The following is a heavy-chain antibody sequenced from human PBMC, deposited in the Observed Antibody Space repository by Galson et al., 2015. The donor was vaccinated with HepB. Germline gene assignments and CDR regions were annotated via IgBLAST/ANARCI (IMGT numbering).Heavy chain of an antibody. V-gene: IGHV3-74*01. CDR2: INSDGTYI. CDR1: GFTFSNYW. J-gene: IGHJ4*02. Sequence: SLRLSCAASGFTFSNYWMHWVRQAPGKGLVWVSRINSDGTYITYADSVKGRFTISRDNAKNTLYLQMNSPRAEDTALYYCARTRGAAAGIFDYWGQGSQVTVSS. D-gene: IGHD6-13*01. CDR3: ARTRGAAAGIFDY.